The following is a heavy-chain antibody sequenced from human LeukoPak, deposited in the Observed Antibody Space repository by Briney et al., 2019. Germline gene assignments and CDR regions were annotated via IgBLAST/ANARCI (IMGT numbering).Heavy chain of an antibody. CDR2: ISAYNGNT. Sequence: ASVKVSCKASGYTFTSYGISWVRQAPGEGGEWMGWISAYNGNTNYAQKLQGRVTMTTDTPTSTAYMELRSLRSDDTAVYYCARSDRGYSYGDFDYWGQGTLVTVSS. V-gene: IGHV1-18*01. J-gene: IGHJ4*02. CDR3: ARSDRGYSYGDFDY. D-gene: IGHD5-18*01. CDR1: GYTFTSYG.